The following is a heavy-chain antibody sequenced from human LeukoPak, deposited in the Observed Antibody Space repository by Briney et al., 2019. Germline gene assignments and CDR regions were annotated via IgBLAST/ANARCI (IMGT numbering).Heavy chain of an antibody. D-gene: IGHD2-15*01. V-gene: IGHV3-49*04. Sequence: GGSLRLSCVASGFTFSSYEMNWVRQAPGKGLEWVGFIRSEAYGATTEYAASVKGRFTISRDDSKSIAYLQMNSLKSEDTAVYYCTRGKGDQGWYWGQGTLVTVSS. J-gene: IGHJ4*02. CDR3: TRGKGDQGWY. CDR1: GFTFSSYE. CDR2: IRSEAYGATT.